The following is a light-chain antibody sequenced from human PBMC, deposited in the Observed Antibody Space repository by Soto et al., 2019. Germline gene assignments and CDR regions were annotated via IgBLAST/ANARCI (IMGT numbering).Light chain of an antibody. CDR1: SSNIGAGFD. J-gene: IGLJ2*01. CDR3: QSFWL. Sequence: QSVLTQPPSVSGAPGQRVTISCTGSSSNIGAGFDVHWYQQFPGTAPKLLIYRNTNRPSGVPDRFSGSKSGTSASLTITGLQLEDEADYYCQSFWLFGGGTKVTVL. V-gene: IGLV1-40*01. CDR2: RNT.